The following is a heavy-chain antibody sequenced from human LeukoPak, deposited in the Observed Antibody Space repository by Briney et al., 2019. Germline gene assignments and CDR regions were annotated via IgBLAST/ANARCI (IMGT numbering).Heavy chain of an antibody. J-gene: IGHJ3*02. CDR3: ARVENVIYYDSRAGAFDI. Sequence: SETLSLTCTVSGGSISNGDYYWSWIRQHPGKGLEWIGYIYYSGSTYYNPSLKSRVTISVDTSKNQFSLKLSSVTAADTAVYYCARVENVIYYDSRAGAFDIWGQGTMVTVSS. CDR2: IYYSGST. D-gene: IGHD3-22*01. V-gene: IGHV4-31*03. CDR1: GGSISNGDYY.